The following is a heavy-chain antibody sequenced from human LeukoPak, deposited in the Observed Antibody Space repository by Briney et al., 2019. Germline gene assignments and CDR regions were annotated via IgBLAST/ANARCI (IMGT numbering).Heavy chain of an antibody. D-gene: IGHD6-13*01. Sequence: ASETLSLTCTVSGGSISSSSYYWGWIRQPPGKGLEWIGEINHSGSTNYNPSLKSRVTISVDTSKNQFSLKLSSVTAADTAVYYCARGRRGSSSWGDLLIPVTNWFDPWGQGTLVTVSS. CDR1: GGSISSSSYY. CDR2: INHSGST. V-gene: IGHV4-39*07. CDR3: ARGRRGSSSWGDLLIPVTNWFDP. J-gene: IGHJ5*02.